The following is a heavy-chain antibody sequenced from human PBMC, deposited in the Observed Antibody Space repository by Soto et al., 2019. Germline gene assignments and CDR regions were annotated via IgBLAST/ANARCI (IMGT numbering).Heavy chain of an antibody. D-gene: IGHD3-10*01. CDR2: IYYSGST. Sequence: QVQLQESGPGLVKPSETLSLTCTVSGGSISSYYWSWIRQPPGKGLEWIGYIYYSGSTNYNPSLKSRVTISVDTSKNQCSLKLSSVTAADTAVYYCARQGDPFGSGSTYYYYYMDVWGKGTTVTVSS. J-gene: IGHJ6*03. V-gene: IGHV4-59*08. CDR1: GGSISSYY. CDR3: ARQGDPFGSGSTYYYYYMDV.